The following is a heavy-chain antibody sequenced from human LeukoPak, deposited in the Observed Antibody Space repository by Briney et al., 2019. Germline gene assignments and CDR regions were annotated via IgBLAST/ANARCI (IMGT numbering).Heavy chain of an antibody. V-gene: IGHV4-59*01. CDR2: IYYSGST. CDR1: GGSISSNY. Sequence: SETLSLTCTVSGGSISSNYWSWIRQPPGKGLEWIGYIYYSGSTNYNPSLKSRVTISVDTSKNHFSLKLSSVTAADTAVYYCARGRWSAVAGTIYDYWGQGTLVTVSS. D-gene: IGHD6-19*01. J-gene: IGHJ4*02. CDR3: ARGRWSAVAGTIYDY.